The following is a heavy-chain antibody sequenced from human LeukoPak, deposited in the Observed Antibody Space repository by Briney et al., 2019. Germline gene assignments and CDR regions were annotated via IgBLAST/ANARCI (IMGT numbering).Heavy chain of an antibody. V-gene: IGHV1-2*02. CDR3: ARVELAYYDSSGYYSYYYGMDV. Sequence: ASVKVSCKASGYTFTGYYMHWVRQAPGQGLEWMGWINPNSGGTNYAQKFQGRVTMTRDTSISTAYMKLSRLRSDDTAVYYCARVELAYYDSSGYYSYYYGMDVWGQGTTVTVSS. CDR2: INPNSGGT. CDR1: GYTFTGYY. J-gene: IGHJ6*02. D-gene: IGHD3-22*01.